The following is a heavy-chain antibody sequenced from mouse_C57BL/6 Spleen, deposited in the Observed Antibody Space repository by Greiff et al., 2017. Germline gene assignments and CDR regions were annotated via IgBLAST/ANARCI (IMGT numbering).Heavy chain of an antibody. CDR2: IYPGSGTT. V-gene: IGHV1-76*01. CDR1: GYPFTDYY. Sequence: VKLMESGAELVRPGASVKLSCKASGYPFTDYYINWVKQRPGQGLEWIARIYPGSGTTYYTGKFKGKATLTAEKSSSTAYMQRSSLTSEDSAVYVCARGLGDAMDYWGQGTSGTVSA. D-gene: IGHD3-3*01. CDR3: ARGLGDAMDY. J-gene: IGHJ4*01.